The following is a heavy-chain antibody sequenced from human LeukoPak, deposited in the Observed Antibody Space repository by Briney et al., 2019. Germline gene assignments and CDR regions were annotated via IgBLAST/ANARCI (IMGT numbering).Heavy chain of an antibody. J-gene: IGHJ6*03. CDR1: GYTFTSYA. CDR2: INTNTGNP. Sequence: ASVKVSCKASGYTFTSYAMNWVRQAPGQGLEWMGWINTNTGNPTYAQGFTGRFVFSLDTSVSTAYLQISSLKAEDTDVYYCATPPNWGSDYYYYMDVWGKGTTVTVSS. V-gene: IGHV7-4-1*02. D-gene: IGHD7-27*01. CDR3: ATPPNWGSDYYYYMDV.